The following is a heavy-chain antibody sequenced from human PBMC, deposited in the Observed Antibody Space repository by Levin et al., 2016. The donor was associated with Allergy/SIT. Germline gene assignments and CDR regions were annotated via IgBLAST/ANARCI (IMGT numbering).Heavy chain of an antibody. J-gene: IGHJ4*02. CDR1: GGSISSRY. D-gene: IGHD5-24*01. CDR2: IYSSGST. CDR3: ARLNEYGDNIDY. Sequence: SETLSLTCSVSGGSISSRYWTWIRQPPGKGLEWIGYIYSSGSTNYNPSLKSRVTISVDTSKSQFSLKLISVTVADTAVYYCARLNEYGDNIDYWGQGTLVTVSS. V-gene: IGHV4-59*08.